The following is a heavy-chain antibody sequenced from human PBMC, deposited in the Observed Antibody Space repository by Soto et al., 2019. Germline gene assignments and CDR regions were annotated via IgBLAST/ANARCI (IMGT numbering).Heavy chain of an antibody. V-gene: IGHV1-69*08. D-gene: IGHD6-6*01. CDR1: GGTFSTYT. J-gene: IGHJ4*02. CDR2: IIPIGGRI. Sequence: SVKVSCKASGGTFSTYTITWVRQAPGQGLEWMGIIIPIGGRISYAQKFQGRVTMTRDKSTSTAFMELSSLTSEDTAVFYCARGAEYSSSFDYWGQGTLVTVSS. CDR3: ARGAEYSSSFDY.